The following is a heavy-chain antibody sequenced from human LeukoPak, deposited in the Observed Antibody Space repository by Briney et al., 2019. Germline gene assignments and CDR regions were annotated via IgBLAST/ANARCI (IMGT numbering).Heavy chain of an antibody. Sequence: GGSLRLSCAASGFTFSSYWMSWVRQAPGKGLEWVANIKQDGSEKYYVDSVKGRFTISRDNAKNSLYLQMNSLRAEDTAVYYCARGLPTLLAPEGVDYWGQGTLVTVSS. V-gene: IGHV3-7*01. D-gene: IGHD3-16*01. CDR2: IKQDGSEK. J-gene: IGHJ4*02. CDR3: ARGLPTLLAPEGVDY. CDR1: GFTFSSYW.